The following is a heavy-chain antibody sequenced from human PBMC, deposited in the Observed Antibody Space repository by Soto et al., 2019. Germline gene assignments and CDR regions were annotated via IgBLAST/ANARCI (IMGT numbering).Heavy chain of an antibody. CDR1: GFTFSSSE. Sequence: EVQLVESGGGLVQPGGSLRLSCAVSGFTFSSSEMYWVRQAPGKGLEWISYIHPSGQPIFYADSVKGRFTISRDNANNSLFLQMNSLRAEDTAVYYCARLASRWAQGTMVTVSS. J-gene: IGHJ3*01. CDR3: ARLASR. D-gene: IGHD1-26*01. CDR2: IHPSGQPI. V-gene: IGHV3-48*03.